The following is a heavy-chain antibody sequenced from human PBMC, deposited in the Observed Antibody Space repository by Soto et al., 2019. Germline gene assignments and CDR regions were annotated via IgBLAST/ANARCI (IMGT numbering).Heavy chain of an antibody. V-gene: IGHV3-30*18. D-gene: IGHD1-26*01. CDR2: IAYDGNEK. J-gene: IGHJ6*02. CDR1: GFTFKTHA. CDR3: GKDVGDYVPYYYGVDV. Sequence: QVQLVESGGGVVQPGTSLRLSCAASGFTFKTHAMHWVRQAPGKGLEWMAVIAYDGNEKFYADSVKGRFTISRDNSKIALYLQINTMGNEDTAVYYCGKDVGDYVPYYYGVDVWGQGTTVTVSS.